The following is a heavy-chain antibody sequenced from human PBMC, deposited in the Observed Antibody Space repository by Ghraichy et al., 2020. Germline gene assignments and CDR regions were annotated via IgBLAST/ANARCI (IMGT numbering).Heavy chain of an antibody. Sequence: SETLSLTCTVSGSSAVINSGYYWDWIRPSPEKGLEWIASLRYSGDSHYNPSLKSRVTVSVDASKNQLFLTLRSVTAADTALYYCAGHFGMTTATTDRGLDHWGQGTLVTVSS. CDR2: LRYSGDS. V-gene: IGHV4-39*01. CDR3: AGHFGMTTATTDRGLDH. J-gene: IGHJ5*02. D-gene: IGHD4-17*01. CDR1: GSSAVINSGYY.